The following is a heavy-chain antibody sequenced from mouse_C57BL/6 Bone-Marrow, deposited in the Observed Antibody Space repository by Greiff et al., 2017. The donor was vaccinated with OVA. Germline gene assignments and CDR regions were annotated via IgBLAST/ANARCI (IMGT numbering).Heavy chain of an antibody. Sequence: VQLKESGPELVKPGASVKMSCKASGYTFTDYSMHWVKESPGKSLEWVGDINPNNGGTSYNQKFTGKATLTVNTSSNTAYMELRSLTSADSAVYYCARGGANGNGYWGQGTLVTVSA. CDR1: GYTFTDYS. V-gene: IGHV1-22*01. CDR2: INPNNGGT. D-gene: IGHD3-1*01. J-gene: IGHJ3*01. CDR3: ARGGANGNGY.